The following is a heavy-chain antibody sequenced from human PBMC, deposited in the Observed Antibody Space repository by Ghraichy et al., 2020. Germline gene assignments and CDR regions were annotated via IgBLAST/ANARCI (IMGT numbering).Heavy chain of an antibody. CDR1: GGSISSGGYY. D-gene: IGHD4-17*01. J-gene: IGHJ3*02. CDR3: ARDLDGDGDYDAFDI. V-gene: IGHV4-31*03. CDR2: IYYSGST. Sequence: SETLSLTCTVSGGSISSGGYYWSWIRQHPGKGLEWIGYIYYSGSTYYNPSLKSRVTISVDTSKNQFSLKLSSVTAADTAVYYCARDLDGDGDYDAFDIWGQGTMVTVSS.